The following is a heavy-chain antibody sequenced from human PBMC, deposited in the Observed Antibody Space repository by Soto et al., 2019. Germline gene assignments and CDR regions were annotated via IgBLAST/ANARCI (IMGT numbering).Heavy chain of an antibody. Sequence: QLQLQESGSGLVKPSQTLSLTCAVSGGSISSGGNSWSWIRQPPGKGLEWIGYIYHSGSTYYNPSLKSRVTIAVDRSKNQFSLKLNSVTAADTAVYYCARAGGLGAVAVDYWGQGTLVTVSS. D-gene: IGHD6-19*01. CDR2: IYHSGST. V-gene: IGHV4-30-2*01. CDR3: ARAGGLGAVAVDY. J-gene: IGHJ4*02. CDR1: GGSISSGGNS.